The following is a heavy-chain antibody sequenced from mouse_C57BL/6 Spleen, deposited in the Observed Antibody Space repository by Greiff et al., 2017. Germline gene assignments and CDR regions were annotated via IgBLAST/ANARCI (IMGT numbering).Heavy chain of an antibody. J-gene: IGHJ1*03. CDR3: ARGLFMTTVGDGWYFDV. CDR1: GFNIKDYY. Sequence: EVQLQESGAELVKPGASVKLSCTASGFNIKDYYMHWVKQRTEQGLAWIGRIDPEDGETKYAPKFQGKATITADTSSNTAYLQLSSLTSEDTAVYYCARGLFMTTVGDGWYFDVGGTGTTVTVSS. D-gene: IGHD1-1*01. V-gene: IGHV14-2*01. CDR2: IDPEDGET.